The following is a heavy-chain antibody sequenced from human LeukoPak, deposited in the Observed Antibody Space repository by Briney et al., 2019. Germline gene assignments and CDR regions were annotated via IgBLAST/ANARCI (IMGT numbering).Heavy chain of an antibody. CDR3: SRGLDSRKLGY. J-gene: IGHJ4*02. Sequence: LSXTXXXXGXSXSSGDKYWNWVRQSPGRGREWIGSIHPSWRLYNNPSLESRVTISIDTSKNQFSLTLNSVTAADTAVYFCSRGLDSRKLGYWGQGTLVTVSS. CDR1: GXSXSSGDKY. D-gene: IGHD3-22*01. V-gene: IGHV4-31*03. CDR2: IHPSWRL.